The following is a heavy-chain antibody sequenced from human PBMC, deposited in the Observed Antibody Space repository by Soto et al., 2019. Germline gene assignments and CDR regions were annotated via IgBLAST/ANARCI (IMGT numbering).Heavy chain of an antibody. Sequence: GGSLRLSCAASGFTFSSYAMSWVRQAPGKGLEWVSAISGSGGSTYYADSVKGRFTISRDNSKNTLYLQMNSLRAEDTAVYYCAKGDGYCSSTSCFDAFDIWGQGTMVTVSS. CDR2: ISGSGGST. CDR1: GFTFSSYA. V-gene: IGHV3-23*01. CDR3: AKGDGYCSSTSCFDAFDI. J-gene: IGHJ3*02. D-gene: IGHD2-2*03.